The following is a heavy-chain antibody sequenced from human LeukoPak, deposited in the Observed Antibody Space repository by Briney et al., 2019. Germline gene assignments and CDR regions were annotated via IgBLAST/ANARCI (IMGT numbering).Heavy chain of an antibody. CDR2: IYYSGST. V-gene: IGHV4-39*07. CDR3: ARGGPSITMIVVVISGAFDI. J-gene: IGHJ3*02. D-gene: IGHD3-22*01. Sequence: SETLSLTCTVSGGSISSSSYYWGWIRQPPGKGLEWIGSIYYSGSTYYNPSLKSRVTISVDTSKNQFSLKLSSVTAADTAVYYCARGGPSITMIVVVISGAFDIWGQGTMVTVSS. CDR1: GGSISSSSYY.